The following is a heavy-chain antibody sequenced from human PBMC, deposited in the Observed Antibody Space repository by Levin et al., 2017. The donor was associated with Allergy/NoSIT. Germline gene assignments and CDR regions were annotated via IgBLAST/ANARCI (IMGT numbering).Heavy chain of an antibody. D-gene: IGHD6-13*01. Sequence: GGSLRLSCAASGFTFNSYAVSWVRQAPGNGLEWVSTMSSTGTDTYYADSVKGRSTISRDISKNTLYLQLSSLSAEDSAVYYCAKDRGTSWREYFQHWGQGTLVTVSS. V-gene: IGHV3-23*01. CDR2: MSSTGTDT. CDR1: GFTFNSYA. J-gene: IGHJ1*01. CDR3: AKDRGTSWREYFQH.